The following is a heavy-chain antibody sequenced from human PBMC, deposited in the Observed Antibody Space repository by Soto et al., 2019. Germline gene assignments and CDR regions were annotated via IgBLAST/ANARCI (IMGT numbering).Heavy chain of an antibody. CDR3: AGAGAVAGSHWVHWFVP. J-gene: IGHJ5*02. D-gene: IGHD6-19*01. CDR2: INPNSGGT. Sequence: QVQLVQSGAEVKKPGASVKVSCKASGYTFTGYYMHWVRQAPGQGLEWMGWINPNSGGTNYAQKFQGWVTMTRETSISRAYMELSRLSSDDTAVYYCAGAGAVAGSHWVHWFVPWGQGPLVTVSS. V-gene: IGHV1-2*04. CDR1: GYTFTGYY.